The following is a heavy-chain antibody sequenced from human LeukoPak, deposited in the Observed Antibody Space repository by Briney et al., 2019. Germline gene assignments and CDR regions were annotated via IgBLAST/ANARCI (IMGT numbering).Heavy chain of an antibody. CDR2: IIPIFGTA. CDR1: VGTFSSYV. J-gene: IGHJ3*02. Sequence: SVTVSFMASVGTFSSYVINWVGQARGKGRAWVGGIIPIFGTANYVRKFQGRVTITAEESPRAAHMEVSGLCAEGTAGYYCARHRSYDFWSGPDTNTHDAFDIWGQGTMVTVSS. CDR3: ARHRSYDFWSGPDTNTHDAFDI. V-gene: IGHV1-69*13. D-gene: IGHD3-3*01.